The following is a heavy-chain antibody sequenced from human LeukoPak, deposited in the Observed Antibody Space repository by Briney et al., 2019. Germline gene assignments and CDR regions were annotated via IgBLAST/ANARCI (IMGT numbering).Heavy chain of an antibody. Sequence: SGTLSLTCTVSGGSISSSSYYWGWIRQPPGKGLEWIGSIYYSGSTYYNPSLKSRVTISVDTSKNQFSLKLSSVTAADTAVYYCARGVGYCSSTSCLPWNYYYYGMDVRGQGTTVTVSS. V-gene: IGHV4-39*01. CDR1: GGSISSSSYY. D-gene: IGHD2-2*01. CDR3: ARGVGYCSSTSCLPWNYYYYGMDV. CDR2: IYYSGST. J-gene: IGHJ6*02.